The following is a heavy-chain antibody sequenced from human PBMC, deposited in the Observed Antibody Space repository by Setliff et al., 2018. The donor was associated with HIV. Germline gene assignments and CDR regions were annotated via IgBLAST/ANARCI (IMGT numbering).Heavy chain of an antibody. V-gene: IGHV4-34*01. CDR1: NGSFSGYY. CDR3: AAWGPRYSHAPYVFDS. D-gene: IGHD5-18*01. Sequence: SETLSLTCAVYNGSFSGYYWTRIRQPPGKGLEWIGEINHSGSTNYSPSRKSRVTISVDASRNQFSLRLSSVTAADTAVYSCAAWGPRYSHAPYVFDSWGQGTLVTVSS. CDR2: INHSGST. J-gene: IGHJ4*02.